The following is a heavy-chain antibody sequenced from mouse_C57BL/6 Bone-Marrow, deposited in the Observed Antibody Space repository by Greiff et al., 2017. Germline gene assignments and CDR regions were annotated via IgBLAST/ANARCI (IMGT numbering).Heavy chain of an antibody. J-gene: IGHJ4*01. CDR2: IYWDDDK. CDR1: GFSLSTSGMG. CDR3: ARSGEYLYYFALDY. Sequence: QVTLKESGPGILQPSQTLSLTCSFSGFSLSTSGMGVSWIRQPSGKGLEWLAHIYWDDDKRYNPSLKSRLTISKDTSRNQVFLKITSVDTADTATYYCARSGEYLYYFALDYWGQGTSVTVSS. V-gene: IGHV8-12*01. D-gene: IGHD5-1*01.